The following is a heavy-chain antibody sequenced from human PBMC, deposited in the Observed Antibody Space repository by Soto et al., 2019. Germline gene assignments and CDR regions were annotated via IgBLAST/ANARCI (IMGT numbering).Heavy chain of an antibody. D-gene: IGHD3-3*01. Sequence: SETLSLTCTVSGGSISSGDYYWSWIRQPPGKGLEWIGYIYYSGSTYYNPSLKSRVTISVDTSKNQFSLKLSSVTAADTAVYYCARGTLALRFLEWDLDWFDPWGQGTLVTVSS. V-gene: IGHV4-30-4*01. CDR2: IYYSGST. CDR3: ARGTLALRFLEWDLDWFDP. CDR1: GGSISSGDYY. J-gene: IGHJ5*02.